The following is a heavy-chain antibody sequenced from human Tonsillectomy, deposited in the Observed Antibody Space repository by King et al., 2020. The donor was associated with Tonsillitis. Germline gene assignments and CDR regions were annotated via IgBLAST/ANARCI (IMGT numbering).Heavy chain of an antibody. V-gene: IGHV3-9*01. J-gene: IGHJ3*02. D-gene: IGHD5-12*01. CDR2: ITWNSGSV. CDR1: GFTFDDYA. Sequence: VQLVESGGGLVQPGRSLRLSCAASGFTFDDYAMHWVRQAPGKGLEWVSGITWNSGSVGYADSVKGRFSISRDNAKNSLYLQMNSLKVEDTALYYCTTSLSVDKEAFDIWGQGTMVTVSS. CDR3: TTSLSVDKEAFDI.